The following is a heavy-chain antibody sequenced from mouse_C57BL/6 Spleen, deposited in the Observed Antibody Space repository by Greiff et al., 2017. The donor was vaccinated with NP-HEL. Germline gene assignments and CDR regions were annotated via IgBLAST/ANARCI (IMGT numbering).Heavy chain of an antibody. CDR3: ARDDYDGGGMDY. J-gene: IGHJ4*01. CDR1: GFTFSSYA. CDR2: ISDGGSYT. D-gene: IGHD2-4*01. Sequence: EVKVEESGGGLVKPGGSLKLSCAASGFTFSSYAMSWVRQTPEKRLEWVATISDGGSYTYYPDNVKGRFTISRDNAKNNLYLQMSHLKSEDTAMYYCARDDYDGGGMDYWGQGTSVTVSS. V-gene: IGHV5-4*01.